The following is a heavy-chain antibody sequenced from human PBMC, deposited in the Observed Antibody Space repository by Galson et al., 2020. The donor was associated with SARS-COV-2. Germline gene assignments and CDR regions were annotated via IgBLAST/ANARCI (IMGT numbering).Heavy chain of an antibody. Sequence: GGSLRLSCAASGFTFDDYAMHWVRQAPGKGLEWVSGISWNSGSIGYADSVKGRFTISRDNAKNSLYLQMNSLRAEDTALYYCAKDFNPGVPYYYDSSGYPGFDYWGQGTLVTVSS. D-gene: IGHD3-22*01. CDR1: GFTFDDYA. CDR2: ISWNSGSI. CDR3: AKDFNPGVPYYYDSSGYPGFDY. V-gene: IGHV3-9*01. J-gene: IGHJ4*02.